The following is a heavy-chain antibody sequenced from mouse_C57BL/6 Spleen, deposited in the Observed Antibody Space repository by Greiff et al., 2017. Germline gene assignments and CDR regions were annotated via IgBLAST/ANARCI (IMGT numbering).Heavy chain of an antibody. CDR1: GFNIKDYY. V-gene: IGHV14-1*01. CDR2: IDPEDGDT. D-gene: IGHD1-1*01. J-gene: IGHJ2*01. Sequence: EVKLMESGAELVRPGASVKLSCTASGFNIKDYYMHWVKQRPEQGLEWIGRIDPEDGDTEYAPKFQGKATMTADTSSNTAYLQLSSLTSEDTAVYYCTFYYYGSSSYYFDYWGQGTTLTVSS. CDR3: TFYYYGSSSYYFDY.